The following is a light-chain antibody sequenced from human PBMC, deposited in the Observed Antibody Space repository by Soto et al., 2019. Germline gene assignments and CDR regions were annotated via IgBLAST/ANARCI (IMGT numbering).Light chain of an antibody. CDR2: KAS. Sequence: DIQMTQSPSTLSASVGDRVTITCRASRSISTWLAWYQQKPGTAPKLLIYKASTLESGVPPRFSGSRSGTEFTLTVSSLQPDDFATYYCQQYNDSFPYTFGQGTKVDIK. J-gene: IGKJ2*01. CDR3: QQYNDSFPYT. V-gene: IGKV1-5*03. CDR1: RSISTW.